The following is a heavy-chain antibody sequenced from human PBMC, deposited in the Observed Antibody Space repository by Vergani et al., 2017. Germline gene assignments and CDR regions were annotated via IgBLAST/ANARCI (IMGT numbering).Heavy chain of an antibody. J-gene: IGHJ5*02. CDR3: ARHLARVSYGSGSDWFDP. Sequence: QVQLQESGPGLVKPSETLSLTCTVSGGSISSYYWSWIRQPPGKGLEWIGYIYYSGSTNYNPSLKSRVSISVDTSKNQFSLKLSSVTAADTAVYYCARHLARVSYGSGSDWFDPWGQGTLVTVSS. CDR2: IYYSGST. V-gene: IGHV4-59*01. CDR1: GGSISSYY. D-gene: IGHD3-10*01.